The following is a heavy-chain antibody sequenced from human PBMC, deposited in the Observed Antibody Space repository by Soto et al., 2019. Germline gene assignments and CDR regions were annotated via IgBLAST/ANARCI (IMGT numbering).Heavy chain of an antibody. CDR2: VHYTGGT. J-gene: IGHJ6*02. Sequence: QVQLQESGPGLVKPSETLSLTCTVSGDSVTSGSIYWSWIRQPPGKGLEWIGYVHYTGGTNYNPSLKGRVAISVDTSKNHCSLTLSSVTAAGTAVYYWARDRGNFCGALADFYEYGMDVWGHGTTVTVS. D-gene: IGHD3-3*01. V-gene: IGHV4-61*03. CDR3: ARDRGNFCGALADFYEYGMDV. CDR1: GDSVTSGSIY.